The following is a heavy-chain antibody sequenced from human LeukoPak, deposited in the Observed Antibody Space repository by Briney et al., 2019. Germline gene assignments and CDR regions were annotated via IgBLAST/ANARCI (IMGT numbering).Heavy chain of an antibody. CDR1: GGSFSGYY. J-gene: IGHJ4*02. CDR2: INHSGST. D-gene: IGHD3-22*01. V-gene: IGHV4-34*01. Sequence: SETLSLTCAVYGGSFSGYYWSGIRQPPGKGLEWIGEINHSGSTNYNPSLKSRVTISVDTSKNQFSLKLSSVTAADTAVYYCARESHYYDSSGYSPFLYYWGQGTLVTVSS. CDR3: ARESHYYDSSGYSPFLYY.